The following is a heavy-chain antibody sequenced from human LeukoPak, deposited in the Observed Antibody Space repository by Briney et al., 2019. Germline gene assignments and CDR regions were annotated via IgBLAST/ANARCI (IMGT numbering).Heavy chain of an antibody. CDR1: GFTFSAYT. Sequence: GGSLRLSCSASGFTFSAYTMHWVRQAPGKGLEWVAIISYDGGNKYYADSVKGRFTISKDNSKNTLYLQMNSLTVEDTAVYFCARSPSGYCTDTSCYNNYSHNHMDVWGKGTTVTVSS. CDR3: ARSPSGYCTDTSCYNNYSHNHMDV. J-gene: IGHJ6*03. V-gene: IGHV3-30-3*01. D-gene: IGHD2-2*02. CDR2: ISYDGGNK.